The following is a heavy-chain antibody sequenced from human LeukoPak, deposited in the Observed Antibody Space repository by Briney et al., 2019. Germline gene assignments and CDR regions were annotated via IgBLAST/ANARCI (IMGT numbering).Heavy chain of an antibody. V-gene: IGHV3-74*01. CDR1: RFTFSSYW. J-gene: IGHJ6*03. CDR2: INADGSGM. Sequence: PGGSLRLSCAASRFTFSSYWMHWVRQAPGKGLVWVSRINADGSGMTYADSVKGRFTISRDNAKNTLYLQMNSLRAEDTAVYYCARAPSGYYCMDVWGKGTTVTVSS. CDR3: ARAPSGYYCMDV. D-gene: IGHD3-10*01.